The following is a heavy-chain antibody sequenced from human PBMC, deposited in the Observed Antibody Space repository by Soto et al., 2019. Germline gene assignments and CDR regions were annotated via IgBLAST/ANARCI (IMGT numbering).Heavy chain of an antibody. CDR2: IVPIFGTT. Sequence: SVKVSCKASGDTFSSYSISWVRQAPGQGLEWMGGIVPIFGTTVYAPRLQGRVTITADGPTSTSYMELSGLTFEDTAVYYCAANSLGGGSQGDVWGQGTKVTVYS. D-gene: IGHD3-10*01. CDR1: GDTFSSYS. J-gene: IGHJ6*02. CDR3: AANSLGGGSQGDV. V-gene: IGHV1-69*13.